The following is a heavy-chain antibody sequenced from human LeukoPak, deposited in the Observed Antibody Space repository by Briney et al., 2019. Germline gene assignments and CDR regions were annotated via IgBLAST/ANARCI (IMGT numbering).Heavy chain of an antibody. D-gene: IGHD5-18*01. CDR1: GGSISSYY. CDR2: IYYSGST. CDR3: ARETAITERAFGY. J-gene: IGHJ4*02. V-gene: IGHV4-59*01. Sequence: SETLSLTCTVSGGSISSYYWSWIRQPPGQGLEWIGYIYYSGSTNYNPSLKSRVTISVDTSKNQFSLKLSSVTAADTAVYYCARETAITERAFGYWGQGTLVTVSS.